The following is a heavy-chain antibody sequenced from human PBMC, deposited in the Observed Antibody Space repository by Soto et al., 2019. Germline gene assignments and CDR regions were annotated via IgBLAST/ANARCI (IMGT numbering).Heavy chain of an antibody. CDR3: ARDSVAVAGYRPSYYGMDF. V-gene: IGHV4-31*03. D-gene: IGHD6-19*01. Sequence: SETLSLTCTVSGGSISSGGYYWSWIRQHPGKGLEWIGYIYYSGSTYYNPSLKSRVTISVDTSKNQFSLKLSSVTAADTAVYYCARDSVAVAGYRPSYYGMDFWGQGTSVTVSS. CDR2: IYYSGST. CDR1: GGSISSGGYY. J-gene: IGHJ6*02.